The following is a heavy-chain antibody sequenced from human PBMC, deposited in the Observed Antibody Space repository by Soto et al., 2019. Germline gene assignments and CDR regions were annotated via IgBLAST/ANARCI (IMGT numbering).Heavy chain of an antibody. CDR2: ISGSGGST. J-gene: IGHJ6*02. D-gene: IGHD3-10*01. V-gene: IGHV3-23*01. CDR3: AIPLTIDPNYYYYYGMDV. CDR1: GFTFSSYA. Sequence: GGSLRLSCAASGFTFSSYAMSWVRQAPGKGLEWVSAISGSGGSTYYADSVKGRFTISRDNSKNTLYLQMNSLRAEDTAVYYCAIPLTIDPNYYYYYGMDVWGQGTTVTVSS.